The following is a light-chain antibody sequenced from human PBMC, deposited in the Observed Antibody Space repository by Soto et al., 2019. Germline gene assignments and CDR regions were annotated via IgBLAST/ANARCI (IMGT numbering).Light chain of an antibody. Sequence: QSVLTQPASVSGCPGQSIAISCTGTSSDVGGYNYVSWYQQHPGKASKLMVYDVSNRPSGASNRFSGSKSGNTASLTISGLQAEDEADYYCSSYTSSSTYVFGTGTKVTVL. CDR1: SSDVGGYNY. CDR3: SSYTSSSTYV. J-gene: IGLJ1*01. V-gene: IGLV2-14*01. CDR2: DVS.